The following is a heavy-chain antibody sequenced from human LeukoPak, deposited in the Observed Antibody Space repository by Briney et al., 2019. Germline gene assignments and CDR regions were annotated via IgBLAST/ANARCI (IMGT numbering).Heavy chain of an antibody. CDR2: ISWNSGNI. V-gene: IGHV3-9*01. D-gene: IGHD2-21*02. CDR1: GFTFDDYA. J-gene: IGHJ4*02. CDR3: AKDSTRHHIVVVTAILDY. Sequence: GGSLRLSCAASGFTFDDYAMHWVRQAPGKGLEWVSGISWNSGNIGYADSVKGRFTISRDNAKNSLYLQMNSLRAEDTALYYCAKDSTRHHIVVVTAILDYWGQGTLVTVSS.